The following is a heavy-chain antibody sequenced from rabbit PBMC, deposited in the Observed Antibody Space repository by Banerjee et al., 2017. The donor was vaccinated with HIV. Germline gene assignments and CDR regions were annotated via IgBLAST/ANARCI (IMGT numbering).Heavy chain of an antibody. Sequence: QLVESGGGLVQPGESLKLSCTVSGFDFSSYGVSWVRQAPGKGLEWIGYIDPVFGRTIYADWVNGRVTFSSHNAQNTVYLQLNSLTAADTAIYFCARDLAGVIGWNFDLWGPGTLVTVS. CDR2: IDPVFGRT. V-gene: IGHV1S7*01. CDR3: ARDLAGVIGWNFDL. J-gene: IGHJ4*01. D-gene: IGHD4-1*01. CDR1: GFDFSSYG.